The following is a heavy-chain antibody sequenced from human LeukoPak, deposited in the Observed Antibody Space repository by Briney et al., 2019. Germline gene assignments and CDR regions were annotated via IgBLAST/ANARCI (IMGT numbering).Heavy chain of an antibody. Sequence: ASVTVSFTAAGYTFTIYDINWVRQATGQGQEWMGWMNPNSGNTGYSQKFQGRVTITRNTSISTAYMELSSLRSEDTAVYYCARDNPSYCGGDCYLSYMDVWGKGTTVTISS. V-gene: IGHV1-8*01. CDR3: ARDNPSYCGGDCYLSYMDV. J-gene: IGHJ6*03. CDR2: MNPNSGNT. CDR1: GYTFTIYD. D-gene: IGHD2-21*02.